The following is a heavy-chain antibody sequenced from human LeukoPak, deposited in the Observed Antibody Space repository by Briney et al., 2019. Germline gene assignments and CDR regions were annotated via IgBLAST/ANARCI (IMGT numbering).Heavy chain of an antibody. Sequence: GGSLRLSFEASGFTFSSYAVGWVRHAPGEGLEWVSVISGSGGSTYYADSVEGRCTISRDNSKDALYLQMNSLRAEDTAVYYCARVGYSGYDYDYWGQGTLVTVSS. CDR2: ISGSGGST. CDR3: ARVGYSGYDYDY. CDR1: GFTFSSYA. V-gene: IGHV3-23*01. J-gene: IGHJ4*02. D-gene: IGHD5-12*01.